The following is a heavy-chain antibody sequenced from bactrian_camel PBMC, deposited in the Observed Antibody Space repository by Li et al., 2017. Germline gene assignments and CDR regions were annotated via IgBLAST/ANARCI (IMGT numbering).Heavy chain of an antibody. CDR3: AARWRDGRWLGSLKQADYRY. Sequence: VQLVESGGGSEQAGGSLRLSCARSTWKYSTYRMGWVRQAPGKGLEWVSSIYSDGSNTYYADSVKGRFTISRDNAKNTVLLQMNNLKPEDTAMYYCAARWRDGRWLGSLKQADYRYWGQGTQVTVS. CDR1: TWKYSTYR. D-gene: IGHD5*01. V-gene: IGHV3-2*01. CDR2: IYSDGSNT. J-gene: IGHJ4*01.